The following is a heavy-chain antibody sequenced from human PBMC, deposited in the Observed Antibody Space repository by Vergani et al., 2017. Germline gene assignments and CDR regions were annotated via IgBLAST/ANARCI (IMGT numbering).Heavy chain of an antibody. CDR1: GGPITSSSYY. CDR2: IYHSGGA. CDR3: SRHLRGYSYGVFDY. Sequence: QLHLQESGPGLVKPSETLSLTCTVSGGPITSSSYYWGWIRQPPGKGLEWIGNIYHSGGAYYSPSLKSRVAISIDTSKNHFSLRLSSVTAANKAVYYCSRHLRGYSYGVFDYWGQGREVTVSS. D-gene: IGHD5-18*01. V-gene: IGHV4-39*01. J-gene: IGHJ4*02.